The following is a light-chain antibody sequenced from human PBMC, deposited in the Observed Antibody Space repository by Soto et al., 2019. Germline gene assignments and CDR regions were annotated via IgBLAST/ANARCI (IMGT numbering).Light chain of an antibody. CDR2: GAS. J-gene: IGKJ4*01. CDR1: QSFASSY. V-gene: IGKV3-20*01. Sequence: EIVLTQSPGTLSLSPGERATLSCRASQSFASSYLAWYQQKPGQAPRLLIYGASSRASGIPDRFSGSGSGTDFTLTISRLEPEDFAVYYCQDYGSSPVTFGGGTRVEIK. CDR3: QDYGSSPVT.